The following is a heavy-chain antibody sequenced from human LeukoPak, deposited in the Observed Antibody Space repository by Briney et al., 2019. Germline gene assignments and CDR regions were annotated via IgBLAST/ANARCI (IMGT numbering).Heavy chain of an antibody. D-gene: IGHD2-2*02. V-gene: IGHV1-69*13. CDR1: GGTFSSYA. Sequence: ASVKVSCKASGGTFSSYASSWVRQAPGQGLEWMGGIIPIFGTANYAQKFQGRVTITADESTSTAYMELSSLRSEDTAVYYCASSRGHCSSTSCYTGGGYYYYYYMDVWGKGTTVTVSS. CDR3: ASSRGHCSSTSCYTGGGYYYYYYMDV. CDR2: IIPIFGTA. J-gene: IGHJ6*03.